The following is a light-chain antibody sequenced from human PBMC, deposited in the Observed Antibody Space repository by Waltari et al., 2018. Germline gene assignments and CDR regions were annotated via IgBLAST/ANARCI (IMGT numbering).Light chain of an antibody. CDR3: CSYAGSSTLV. CDR2: EGS. CDR1: SRYVGSYNL. V-gene: IGLV2-23*01. Sequence: QSALTQPASVSGSPGQSITISCTGPSRYVGSYNLVSWYQHHIGKAPKLMIYEGSKRPSGLSNRFSGSKSGNTASLTISGLQAEDEADYYCCSYAGSSTLVFGGGTKLTVL. J-gene: IGLJ2*01.